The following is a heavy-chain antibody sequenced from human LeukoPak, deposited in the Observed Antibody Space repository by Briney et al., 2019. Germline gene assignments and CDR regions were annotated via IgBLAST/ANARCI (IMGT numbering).Heavy chain of an antibody. CDR3: ARVSRGQAYDY. CDR2: IHPSGGST. D-gene: IGHD6-25*01. V-gene: IGHV1-46*01. CDR1: GYTFTSYY. J-gene: IGHJ4*02. Sequence: GASVKVSCKASGYTFTSYYIHWVRQAPGQGLEWMGIIHPSGGSTTYAQKFQGRVTMTRDTSTSSLYMELSSLRSEDTAAYYCARVSRGQAYDYWGQGTLVTVSS.